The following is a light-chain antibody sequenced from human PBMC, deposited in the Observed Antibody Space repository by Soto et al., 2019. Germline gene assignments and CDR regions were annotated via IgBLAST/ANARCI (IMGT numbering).Light chain of an antibody. CDR3: CSSAPESTYG. J-gene: IGLJ1*01. CDR1: SSDVGGYDY. Sequence: QSVLTQPPSASGSPGQTVTISCTGTSSDVGGYDYVSWYQQHPGEAPKLIIYEVTKRPSGVPDRFSGSKSGNTASLTVSGLQAEDEADYFCCSSAPESTYGFGTGTKVTVL. CDR2: EVT. V-gene: IGLV2-8*01.